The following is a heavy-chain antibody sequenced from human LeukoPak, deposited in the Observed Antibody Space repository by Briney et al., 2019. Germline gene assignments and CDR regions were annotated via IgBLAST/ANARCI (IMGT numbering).Heavy chain of an antibody. CDR1: GGSFSGYY. Sequence: SETLSLTCAVYGGSFSGYYWSWIRQSPGKGLEWIGEINHSGSTNYNPSLKSRVTISVDTSKNQFSLKLSSVTAADTAVYYCARGRGKGLLHYFDYWGQGTLVTVSS. CDR2: INHSGST. D-gene: IGHD2-21*02. V-gene: IGHV4-34*01. J-gene: IGHJ4*02. CDR3: ARGRGKGLLHYFDY.